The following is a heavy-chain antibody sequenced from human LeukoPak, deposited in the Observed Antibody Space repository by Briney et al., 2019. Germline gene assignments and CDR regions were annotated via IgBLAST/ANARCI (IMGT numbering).Heavy chain of an antibody. CDR3: ARGRGIVVVPAATRDYVWGSYRTNWFAP. V-gene: IGHV1-8*01. D-gene: IGHD3-16*02. CDR2: MNPNSGNT. J-gene: IGHJ5*02. Sequence: EASVNVSCKASGYTFTSYDINWVRQAPGQGLEWMGWMNPNSGNTGYAQKFQGRVTMTRNTSISTAYMELSSLRSEDTAVYYCARGRGIVVVPAATRDYVWGSYRTNWFAPWGQGTLVTVSS. CDR1: GYTFTSYD.